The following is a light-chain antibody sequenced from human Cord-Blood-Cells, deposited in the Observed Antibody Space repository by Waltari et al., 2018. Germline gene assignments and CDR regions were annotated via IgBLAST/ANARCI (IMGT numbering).Light chain of an antibody. CDR1: QSCSSSY. CDR3: QQYGSSPMYT. Sequence: EIVLTQSPGTLSLSQGERATLSCRASQSCSSSYLAWYQQKPGQAPRLLIYGASSRATGIPDRFSGSGSGTDFTLTISRLEPEDFAVYYCQQYGSSPMYTFGQGTKLEIK. J-gene: IGKJ2*01. CDR2: GAS. V-gene: IGKV3-20*01.